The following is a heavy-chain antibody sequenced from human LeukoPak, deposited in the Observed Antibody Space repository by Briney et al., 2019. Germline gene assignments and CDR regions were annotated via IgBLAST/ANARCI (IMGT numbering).Heavy chain of an antibody. CDR3: AREIPITIFGVVMTDYFDY. D-gene: IGHD3-3*01. CDR2: INPNSGGT. Sequence: ASVKVSCKASGYTFTGYYMHWVRQAPGQGLEWMGRINPNSGGTNYAQKFQGRVTITADESTSTAYMELSSLRSEDTAVYYCAREIPITIFGVVMTDYFDYWGQGTLVTVSS. V-gene: IGHV1-2*06. J-gene: IGHJ4*02. CDR1: GYTFTGYY.